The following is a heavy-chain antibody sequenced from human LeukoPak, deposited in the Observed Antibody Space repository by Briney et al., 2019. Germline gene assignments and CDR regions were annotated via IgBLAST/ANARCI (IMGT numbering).Heavy chain of an antibody. J-gene: IGHJ5*01. CDR1: GASISINS. D-gene: IGHD3-22*01. CDR2: SRHSGST. Sequence: PSETLSLTCTVSGASISINSWSWIRQSPGKGLEWIGCSRHSGSTRYNPSLESRVSMSLDMSTNQVSLTVDSVTAADTARYYCARTRMYFDASGYPEELFDSWGQGILVTVSS. CDR3: ARTRMYFDASGYPEELFDS. V-gene: IGHV4-59*01.